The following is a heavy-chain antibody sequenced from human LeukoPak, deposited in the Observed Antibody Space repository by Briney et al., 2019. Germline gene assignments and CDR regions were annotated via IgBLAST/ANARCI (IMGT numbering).Heavy chain of an antibody. D-gene: IGHD3-22*01. Sequence: PSETLSLTCTVSGGSISSYYWSWIRQPPGKGLEWIGHIYYSGSTKYNPSLKSRVTISVDTSKNQFSLKLSSVTAADTAVYYCARSYDSSGYYYYAFDIWGQGTMATVSS. V-gene: IGHV4-59*01. J-gene: IGHJ3*02. CDR1: GGSISSYY. CDR3: ARSYDSSGYYYYAFDI. CDR2: IYYSGST.